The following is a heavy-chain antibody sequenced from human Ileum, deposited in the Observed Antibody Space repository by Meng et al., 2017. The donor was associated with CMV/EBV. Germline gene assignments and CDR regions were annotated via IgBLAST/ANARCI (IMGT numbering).Heavy chain of an antibody. CDR2: INHGGAT. Sequence: WSWVRQPPGKGREWVGEINHGGATNYSPSLKSRVTISLDKSKNQFSLTLTSVTAADTAVYYCATSEDDKRAHAYWGQGALVTVSS. J-gene: IGHJ4*02. V-gene: IGHV4-4*02. D-gene: IGHD3-22*01. CDR3: ATSEDDKRAHAY.